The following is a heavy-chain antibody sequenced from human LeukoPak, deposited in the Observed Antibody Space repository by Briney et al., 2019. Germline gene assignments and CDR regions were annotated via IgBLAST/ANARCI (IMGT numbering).Heavy chain of an antibody. CDR3: AAETTVTPGAFDI. Sequence: GGSLRLSCAASGFTFSSSSMSWVRQAPGKGLEWVSYISSSSSTIYYADSVKGRFTISRDNAKNSLYLRMNSLRAEDTAVYYCAAETTVTPGAFDIWGQGTMVTVSS. CDR2: ISSSSSTI. D-gene: IGHD4-17*01. J-gene: IGHJ3*02. CDR1: GFTFSSSS. V-gene: IGHV3-48*01.